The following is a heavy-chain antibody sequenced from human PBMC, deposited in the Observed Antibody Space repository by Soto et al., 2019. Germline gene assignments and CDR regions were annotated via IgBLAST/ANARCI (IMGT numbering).Heavy chain of an antibody. V-gene: IGHV1-18*01. CDR2: ISAYNGNT. J-gene: IGHJ3*01. Sequence: ASVKVSCKASGYTFTSYGISWVRQAPGQGLEWMGWISAYNGNTNYAQKLQGRVTMTTDTSTSTAYMELRSLRSDDTAVYYRARDSSLVYYHDSSGYDGAFDLWC. CDR3: ARDSSLVYYHDSSGYDGAFDL. D-gene: IGHD3-22*01. CDR1: GYTFTSYG.